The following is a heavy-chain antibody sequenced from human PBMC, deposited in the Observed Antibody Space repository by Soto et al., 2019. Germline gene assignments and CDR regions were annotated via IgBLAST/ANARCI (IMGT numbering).Heavy chain of an antibody. D-gene: IGHD2-2*01. J-gene: IGHJ4*02. Sequence: EVQLLESGGGLVQPGGSLRLSCAASGFTFSSYAMSWVRQAPGKGLEWVSAISGSGGSTYYADSVKGRFTISRDNSKNTLYLQMNSLRAEDTAVYYCATRRVCSSTSCLNDYWGQGTLVTVSS. CDR2: ISGSGGST. V-gene: IGHV3-23*01. CDR3: ATRRVCSSTSCLNDY. CDR1: GFTFSSYA.